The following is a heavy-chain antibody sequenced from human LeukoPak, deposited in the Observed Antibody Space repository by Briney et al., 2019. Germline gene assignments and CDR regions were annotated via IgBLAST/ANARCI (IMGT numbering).Heavy chain of an antibody. CDR3: AREDYYASSGYYYGAFDI. CDR2: IYHSGST. J-gene: IGHJ3*02. Sequence: SETLSLTCAVSSGSISSGCYSCRWIRQPPGKGLEWLGYIYHSGSTYYNPSLKSRVTISVDSSNNQFSLKLSSVTAADTAVYYCAREDYYASSGYYYGAFDIWGQGTMVTVSS. V-gene: IGHV4-30-2*01. CDR1: SGSISSGCYS. D-gene: IGHD3-22*01.